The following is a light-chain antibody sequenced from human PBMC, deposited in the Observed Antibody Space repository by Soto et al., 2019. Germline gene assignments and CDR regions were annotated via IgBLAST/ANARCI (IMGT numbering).Light chain of an antibody. J-gene: IGKJ2*01. CDR3: QKYNSAPHT. CDR1: QGISNY. Sequence: DIQMTQSPSSLSASVGDRVTITCRGSQGISNYLAWYQQKPGKVPKLLIYAASTLQSGVPSRFSGSGSGTDFTLTISSLQPEDVATYYCQKYNSAPHTFGQGTKLEIK. CDR2: AAS. V-gene: IGKV1-27*01.